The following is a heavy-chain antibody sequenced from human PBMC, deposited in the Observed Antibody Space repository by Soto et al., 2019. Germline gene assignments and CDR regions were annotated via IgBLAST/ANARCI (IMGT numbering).Heavy chain of an antibody. J-gene: IGHJ3*02. CDR2: ISYDGSSK. Sequence: QVQLVESGGGVVQPGRSLRLSCAASGFTFSSYAMHWVRQAPGKGPEWVAVISYDGSSKTYADSVKGQFTISRDNSKNSLFLQMNNRRPEDTAVYHCARRNSDYSSVGSDAFDIWGQGTMVTVSS. V-gene: IGHV3-30-3*01. CDR1: GFTFSSYA. CDR3: ARRNSDYSSVGSDAFDI. D-gene: IGHD6-19*01.